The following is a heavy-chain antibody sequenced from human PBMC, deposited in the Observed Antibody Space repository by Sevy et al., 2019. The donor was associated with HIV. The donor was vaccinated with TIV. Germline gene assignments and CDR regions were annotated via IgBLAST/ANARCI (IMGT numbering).Heavy chain of an antibody. D-gene: IGHD5-18*01. V-gene: IGHV3-11*01. Sequence: GGSLRLSCAGSGFIFSDYYMSWIRQAPGKGLEWISYISSTRGSTTHYADSVKGRFTISRDNAKNSLYLRMNSLRVEDTAVYYCARESWNTDLDYWGQGTLVTVSS. J-gene: IGHJ4*02. CDR1: GFIFSDYY. CDR3: ARESWNTDLDY. CDR2: ISSTRGSTT.